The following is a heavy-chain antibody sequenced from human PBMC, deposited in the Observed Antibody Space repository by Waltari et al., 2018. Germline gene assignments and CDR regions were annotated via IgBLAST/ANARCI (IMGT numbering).Heavy chain of an antibody. CDR3: ATGGWEFYLGY. J-gene: IGHJ4*02. V-gene: IGHV3-21*02. D-gene: IGHD6-19*01. Sequence: EVQLVESGRGLVRPGGSLRLYCAAPGLTFGSINMNRVRQAPGKGLEWVSSISTNSDYMHYADSVKGRFTVSRDNAKGSLYLQLNSLRAEDTAVYYCATGGWEFYLGYWGQGTLVTVSS. CDR2: ISTNSDYM. CDR1: GLTFGSIN.